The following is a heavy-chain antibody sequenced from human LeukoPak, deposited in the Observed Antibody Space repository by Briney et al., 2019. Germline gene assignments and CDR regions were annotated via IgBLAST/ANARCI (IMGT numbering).Heavy chain of an antibody. D-gene: IGHD6-13*01. CDR1: GFTFSSYA. V-gene: IGHV3-30-3*01. J-gene: IGHJ1*01. CDR3: ARKHSSWTGPPEYFQY. Sequence: GGSLRLSCAASGFTFSSYAMHWVRQAPGKGLEWVAVISYDGSNKYYADSVKGRFTISRDNSKNTLYLQMNSLRAEDTAVYYCARKHSSWTGPPEYFQYWGQGTLVTVSS. CDR2: ISYDGSNK.